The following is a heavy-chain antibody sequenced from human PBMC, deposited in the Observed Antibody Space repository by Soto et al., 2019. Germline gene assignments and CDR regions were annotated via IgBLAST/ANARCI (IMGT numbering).Heavy chain of an antibody. CDR3: ARMVVTAILNYYGMDV. CDR2: IYYSGST. V-gene: IGHV4-59*01. CDR1: GGSITSDY. J-gene: IGHJ6*02. D-gene: IGHD2-21*02. Sequence: SETLSLTCTVSGGSITSDYWTWIRQPPGKGLEWIGYIYYSGSTNYNPSLKSRVTISVDTSKNQFSLKLSSVTAADTAVYYCARMVVTAILNYYGMDVWGQGTTVTVSS.